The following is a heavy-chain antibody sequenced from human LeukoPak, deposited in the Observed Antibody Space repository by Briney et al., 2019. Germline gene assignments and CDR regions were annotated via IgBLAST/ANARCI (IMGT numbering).Heavy chain of an antibody. CDR1: GYTLTELS. CDR2: INPSDSST. V-gene: IGHV1-46*01. Sequence: ASVKVSCKVSGYTLTELSMHWVRQAPGQGLEWMGLINPSDSSTSYAQNFRGRFTVTRDTSTSTVYMELSSLRSEDTAVYHCAREGDGYKYFDYWGQGTLVTVSS. CDR3: AREGDGYKYFDY. J-gene: IGHJ4*02. D-gene: IGHD5-24*01.